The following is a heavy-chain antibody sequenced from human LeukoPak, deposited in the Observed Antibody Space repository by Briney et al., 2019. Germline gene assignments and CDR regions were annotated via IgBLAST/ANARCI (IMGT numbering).Heavy chain of an antibody. D-gene: IGHD1-1*01. CDR3: ASGWLCRTMSTRNFDY. CDR2: IWYDGSNK. Sequence: PGRSLRLTCAASGFTFSSYGLHWVRQAPGKGLEWVGVIWYDGSNKYYADSVKGRFTNSKDHSRNTLYLQRNIWRAEATAVYYCASGWLCRTMSTRNFDYWGQGTLVTVSS. J-gene: IGHJ4*02. V-gene: IGHV3-33*01. CDR1: GFTFSSYG.